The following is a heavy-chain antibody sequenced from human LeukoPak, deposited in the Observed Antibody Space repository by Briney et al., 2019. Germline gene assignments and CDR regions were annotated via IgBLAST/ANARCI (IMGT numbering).Heavy chain of an antibody. CDR2: IRYDGSSK. D-gene: IGHD2-8*01. CDR3: AKDRLIVC. CDR1: GFTFSRYG. J-gene: IGHJ4*02. Sequence: GGSLRPSCAASGFTFSRYGMHWVRQAPGKGLEWVTFIRYDGSSKYYADSVRGRFSISRDNSKNTLYLQMNSLRAEDTAVYYCAKDRLIVCWGQGTLVTVSS. V-gene: IGHV3-30*02.